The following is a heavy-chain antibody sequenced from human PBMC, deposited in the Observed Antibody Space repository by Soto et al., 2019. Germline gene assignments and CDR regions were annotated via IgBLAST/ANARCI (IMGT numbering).Heavy chain of an antibody. J-gene: IGHJ4*02. Sequence: QEQFVESGGGVVQPGTSLRLSCGASGFSFSSYGMHWVRQAPGKGLEWVAFITYDGSDTYYVDSVKGRFTVSRHNSKNTLYLQLNSLKPEDTAIYYWAKSSVFDDSFGKHGFDFWGQGTLLSVSS. CDR3: AKSSVFDDSFGKHGFDF. V-gene: IGHV3-30*18. CDR1: GFSFSSYG. D-gene: IGHD3-16*01. CDR2: ITYDGSDT.